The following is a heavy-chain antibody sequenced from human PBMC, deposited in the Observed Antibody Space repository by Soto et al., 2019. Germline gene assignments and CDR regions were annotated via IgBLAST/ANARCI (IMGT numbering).Heavy chain of an antibody. J-gene: IGHJ6*02. CDR1: GFTFSSYE. D-gene: IGHD3-10*01. CDR3: ARSGQRQYYYYYGMDV. V-gene: IGHV3-48*03. Sequence: GGSLRLSCAASGFTFSSYEMNWVRQAPGKGLEWVSYIGSSGSTIYYADSVKGRFTISRDNAKNSLYLQMNSLRAEDTAVYYCARSGQRQYYYYYGMDVWGQGTTVTVSS. CDR2: IGSSGSTI.